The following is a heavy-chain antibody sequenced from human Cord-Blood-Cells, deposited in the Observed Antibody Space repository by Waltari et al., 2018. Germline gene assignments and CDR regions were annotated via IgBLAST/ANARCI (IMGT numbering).Heavy chain of an antibody. J-gene: IGHJ4*02. V-gene: IGHV6-1*01. CDR1: GDSVSSNSAP. CDR2: TYYRSKWYN. CDR3: AREGVYSGILLPDY. Sequence: QVQLPQSGPGLVKPSQTLSLTCAISGDSVSSNSAPWNWIRQSPSRGLEWLGRTYYRSKWYNDYAVSVKSRITINPDTSKNQFSLQLNSVTPEDTAVYYCAREGVYSGILLPDYWGQGTLVTVSS. D-gene: IGHD1-26*01.